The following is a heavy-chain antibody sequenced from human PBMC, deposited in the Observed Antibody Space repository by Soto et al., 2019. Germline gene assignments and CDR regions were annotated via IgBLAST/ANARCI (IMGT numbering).Heavy chain of an antibody. CDR1: GFTFSSYA. CDR2: ISGSGGST. J-gene: IGHJ5*02. V-gene: IGHV3-23*01. CDR3: AKDGGSDIVVVPAAISKYNWFDP. Sequence: LRLSCAASGFTFSSYAMSWVRQAPGKGLEWVSAISGSGGSTYYADSVKGRFTISRDNSKNTLYLQMNSLRAEDTAVYYCAKDGGSDIVVVPAAISKYNWFDPWGQGTLVTVSS. D-gene: IGHD2-2*02.